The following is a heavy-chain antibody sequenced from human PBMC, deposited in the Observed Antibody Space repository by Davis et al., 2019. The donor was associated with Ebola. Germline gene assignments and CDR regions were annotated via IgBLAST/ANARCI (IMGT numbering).Heavy chain of an antibody. CDR2: IRSKANSYAT. V-gene: IGHV3-73*01. Sequence: GESLKTSCASSGFTFSGSPMHWVRQASGKGLEWVGRIRSKANSYATAYAASVKGRFTISRDDSKNTAYLQMNSLKTEDTAVYYCTSAQPDYWGQGILVTVSS. J-gene: IGHJ4*02. CDR1: GFTFSGSP. CDR3: TSAQPDY. D-gene: IGHD1-14*01.